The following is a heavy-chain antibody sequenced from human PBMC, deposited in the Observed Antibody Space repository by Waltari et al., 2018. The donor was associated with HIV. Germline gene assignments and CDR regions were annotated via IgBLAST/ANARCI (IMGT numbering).Heavy chain of an antibody. J-gene: IGHJ4*02. V-gene: IGHV4-39*01. CDR3: ATLRTVTATIDY. Sequence: QLQLQESGPALVKPSETLSLTCTVSTGYISQNFYWGWVRQSPGTGLGWLGVVSSNGRTHCGPSLERQVTMSVDSAKNLFSLTLTSVTAADTALYFCATLRTVTATIDYWGQGSLVTVSS. CDR1: TGYISQNFY. CDR2: VSSNGRT. D-gene: IGHD2-21*02.